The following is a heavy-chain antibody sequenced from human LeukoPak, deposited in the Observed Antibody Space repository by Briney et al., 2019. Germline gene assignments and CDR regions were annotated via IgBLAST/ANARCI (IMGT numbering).Heavy chain of an antibody. CDR2: ISWDGGST. J-gene: IGHJ4*02. CDR1: GFTFDDYT. D-gene: IGHD2-21*01. V-gene: IGHV3-43*01. Sequence: PGGSLRLSCAASGFTFDDYTMHWVRQAPGKGLEWVSLISWDGGSTYYADSVKGRFSISRDNSKNTLYLQMNSLRAEDTAVYYCARAPVAHHLRNYFDYWGQGTLVTVSS. CDR3: ARAPVAHHLRNYFDY.